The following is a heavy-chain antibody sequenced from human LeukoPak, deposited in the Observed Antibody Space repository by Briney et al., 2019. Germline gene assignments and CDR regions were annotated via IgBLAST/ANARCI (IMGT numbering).Heavy chain of an antibody. D-gene: IGHD3-10*01. CDR3: ARVLAMVRGVIITSPNWFDP. V-gene: IGHV4-59*01. CDR1: GGSIRSYQ. Sequence: TSETLSLTCAVSGGSIRSYQWSWIRQPPGKGLEWIGYIYYSGSTNYNPSLKSRVTISVDTTKNQFSLRLTSMTAADTAVYYCARVLAMVRGVIITSPNWFDPWGQGTLVTVSS. J-gene: IGHJ5*02. CDR2: IYYSGST.